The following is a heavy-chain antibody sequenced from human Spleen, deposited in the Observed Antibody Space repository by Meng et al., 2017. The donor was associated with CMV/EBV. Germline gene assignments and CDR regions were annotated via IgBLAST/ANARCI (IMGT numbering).Heavy chain of an antibody. CDR3: ARVTYYHGSGSYILDY. CDR1: GGSISSYY. CDR2: IYYSGST. D-gene: IGHD3-10*01. J-gene: IGHJ4*02. Sequence: GSLRLSCTVSGGSISSYYWSWIRQPPGKGLEWIGYIYYSGSTNYNPSLKSRVTISVDTSKNHFSLKLSSVTAADTAVYYCARVTYYHGSGSYILDYWGQGTLVTVSS. V-gene: IGHV4-59*01.